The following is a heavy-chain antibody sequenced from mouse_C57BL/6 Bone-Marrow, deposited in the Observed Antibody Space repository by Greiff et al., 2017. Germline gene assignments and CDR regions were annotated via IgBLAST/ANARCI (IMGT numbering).Heavy chain of an antibody. CDR2: IYPGDGDT. V-gene: IGHV1-80*01. Sequence: QVQLQHSGAELVKPGASVKISCKASGYAFSSYWMNWVKQRPGKGLEWIGQIYPGDGDTNYNGKFKGKATLTADKSSSTAYMQLSSLTSEDSAVYFCARSFITTVVADYWGQGTTLTVSS. D-gene: IGHD1-1*01. CDR1: GYAFSSYW. J-gene: IGHJ2*01. CDR3: ARSFITTVVADY.